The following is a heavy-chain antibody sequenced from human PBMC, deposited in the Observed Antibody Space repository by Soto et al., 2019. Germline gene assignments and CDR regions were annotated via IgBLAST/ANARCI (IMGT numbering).Heavy chain of an antibody. CDR1: GVSISSYY. CDR2: IYYSGST. D-gene: IGHD3-9*01. J-gene: IGHJ4*02. CDR3: ARGMAEEQIFYYFDY. Sequence: SETLSLTCPFSGVSISSYYWSWIRQPPGKGLEWIGYIYYSGSTNYNPSLKNRVTISVDASKSQFYLKLRSVTAADTAVYYCARGMAEEQIFYYFDYWGQGALVTVSS. V-gene: IGHV4-59*01.